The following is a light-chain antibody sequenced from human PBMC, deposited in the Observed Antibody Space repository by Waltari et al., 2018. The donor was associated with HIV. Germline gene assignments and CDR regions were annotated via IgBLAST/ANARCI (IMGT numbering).Light chain of an antibody. CDR3: SSYTSSSPYA. J-gene: IGLJ1*01. CDR1: SSDVGGYNY. V-gene: IGLV2-14*03. CDR2: DVS. Sequence: QSALTQPASVSGSPGQSITLSCTGTSSDVGGYNYVPWYQQHPGKAPKLMIYDVSNRPSGVSNRFSGSKSGNTASLTISGLQAEDEADYYCSSYTSSSPYAFGTGTKVTVL.